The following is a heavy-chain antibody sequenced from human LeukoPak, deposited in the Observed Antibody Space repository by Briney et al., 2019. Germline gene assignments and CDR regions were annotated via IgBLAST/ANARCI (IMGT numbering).Heavy chain of an antibody. J-gene: IGHJ4*02. D-gene: IGHD6-13*01. Sequence: ASVKVSCKASGYTFTGYYMHWVRRAPGQGLEWMGWINPNSGGTNYAQKFQGRVTMTRDTSISTAYMELSRLRSDDTAVYYCAREAAIAAAVSDYWGQGTLVTVSS. CDR2: INPNSGGT. CDR3: AREAAIAAAVSDY. V-gene: IGHV1-2*02. CDR1: GYTFTGYY.